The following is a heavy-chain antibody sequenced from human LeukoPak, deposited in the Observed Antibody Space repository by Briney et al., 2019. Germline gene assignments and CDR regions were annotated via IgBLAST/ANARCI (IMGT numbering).Heavy chain of an antibody. Sequence: ASVKVSCKTSGYTFTNYGISWVRQAPGQGPEWMGWISAYNGNTNYAQKLQGRVTMTTDTSTSTAYMELRSLRSDDTAVYYCAREVRGVTFDYWGQGTLVTVSS. CDR3: AREVRGVTFDY. D-gene: IGHD3-10*01. V-gene: IGHV1-18*04. CDR2: ISAYNGNT. J-gene: IGHJ4*02. CDR1: GYTFTNYG.